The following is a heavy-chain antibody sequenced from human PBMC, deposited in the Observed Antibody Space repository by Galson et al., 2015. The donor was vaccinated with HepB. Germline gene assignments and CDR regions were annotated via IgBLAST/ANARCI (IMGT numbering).Heavy chain of an antibody. CDR3: ASDEVTTVTDYYYYMDV. Sequence: SVKVSCKASGGTFSSYAISWVRQAPGQGLEWMGGIIPIFGTANYAQKFQGRVTITADESTSTAYMELSSLRSEDTAVYYCASDEVTTVTDYYYYMDVWGKGTTVTVSS. D-gene: IGHD4-11*01. CDR2: IIPIFGTA. J-gene: IGHJ6*03. CDR1: GGTFSSYA. V-gene: IGHV1-69*13.